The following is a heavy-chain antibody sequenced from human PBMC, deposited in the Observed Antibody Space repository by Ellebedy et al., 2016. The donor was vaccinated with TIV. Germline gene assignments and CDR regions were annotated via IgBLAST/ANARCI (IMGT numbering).Heavy chain of an antibody. CDR1: GFTFNSYS. Sequence: PGGSLRLSCAGSGFTFNSYSMNWVRQAPGKGLEWISYISKSDTTYYADSVKVRFTISRDDSMDTVYLQLNNLTAEDTATYFCVKDTAPYFGVFDYWGRGALVTVSS. V-gene: IGHV3-48*01. J-gene: IGHJ4*02. CDR2: ISKSDTT. CDR3: VKDTAPYFGVFDY. D-gene: IGHD2-21*01.